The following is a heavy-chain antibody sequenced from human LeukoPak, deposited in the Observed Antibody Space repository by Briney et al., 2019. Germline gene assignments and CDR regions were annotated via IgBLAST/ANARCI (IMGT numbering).Heavy chain of an antibody. D-gene: IGHD6-6*01. CDR1: GASISSYY. J-gene: IGHJ4*02. CDR2: IYTSGST. V-gene: IGHV4-4*07. CDR3: ARHISAFLFFDY. Sequence: SETLSLTCTVSGASISSYYWSWIRQPAGKGLEWIGRIYTSGSTKYNPSLMGRVIMSVDTSKNQFSLRLSSVTAADTAVYYCARHISAFLFFDYWGQGTLVTVSS.